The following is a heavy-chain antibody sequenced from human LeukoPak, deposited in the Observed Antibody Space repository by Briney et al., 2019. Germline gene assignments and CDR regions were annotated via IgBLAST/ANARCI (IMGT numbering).Heavy chain of an antibody. D-gene: IGHD3-9*01. CDR1: GGSFSGFH. CDR2: IYYSGST. CDR3: ASTSLRYFDNDY. V-gene: IGHV4-30-4*08. J-gene: IGHJ4*02. Sequence: SETLSLTCAVYGGSFSGFHWSWIRQPPGKGLEWIGYIYYSGSTYYNPSLKSRVTISVDTSKNQFSLKLSSVTAADTAVYYCASTSLRYFDNDYWGQGTLVTVSS.